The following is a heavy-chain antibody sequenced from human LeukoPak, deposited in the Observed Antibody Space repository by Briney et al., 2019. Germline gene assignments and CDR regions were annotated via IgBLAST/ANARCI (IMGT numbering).Heavy chain of an antibody. CDR3: ARREGRYYYGSGSRPRWFDP. CDR2: MNPNSGNT. CDR1: GYTFTSYD. Sequence: GASVKVSCKASGYTFTSYDINWVRQATGQGREWMGWMNPNSGNTGYAQKFQGRVTMTRNTSISTAYMELSSLRSEDTAVYYCARREGRYYYGSGSRPRWFDPWGQGTLVTVSS. J-gene: IGHJ5*02. D-gene: IGHD3-10*01. V-gene: IGHV1-8*01.